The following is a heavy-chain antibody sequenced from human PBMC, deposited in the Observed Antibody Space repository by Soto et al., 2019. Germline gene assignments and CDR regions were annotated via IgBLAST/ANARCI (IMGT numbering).Heavy chain of an antibody. CDR2: ISSSSSYI. CDR3: ARRYSSSWYYFDY. Sequence: NPGGSLRLSCAASGLTFSSYSMNWVRQAPGKGLEWVSSISSSSSYIYYADSVKGRFTISRDNAKNSLYLQMNSLRAEDTAVYYCARRYSSSWYYFDYWGQGTLVTVSS. D-gene: IGHD6-13*01. V-gene: IGHV3-21*01. CDR1: GLTFSSYS. J-gene: IGHJ4*02.